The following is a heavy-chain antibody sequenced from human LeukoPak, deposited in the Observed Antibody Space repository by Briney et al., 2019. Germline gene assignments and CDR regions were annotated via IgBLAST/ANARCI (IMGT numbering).Heavy chain of an antibody. Sequence: PGGSLRLSRAASGFTFSSYGMHWVRQAPGKGLEWVAVIWYDGNNKYYADSVKGRFTISRDNSKNTLYLQMNSLRAEDTAVYYCAKDMRYYDSSGYYPLDYWGQGTLVTVSS. V-gene: IGHV3-33*06. D-gene: IGHD3-22*01. CDR3: AKDMRYYDSSGYYPLDY. J-gene: IGHJ4*02. CDR2: IWYDGNNK. CDR1: GFTFSSYG.